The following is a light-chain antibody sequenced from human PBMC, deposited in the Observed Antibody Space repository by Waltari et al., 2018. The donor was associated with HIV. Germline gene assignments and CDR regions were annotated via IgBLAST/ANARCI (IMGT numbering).Light chain of an antibody. V-gene: IGKV1-39*01. CDR3: QQTFSPPRT. Sequence: DINMTQSPSSLSASVGDRVTITCRATQNIVTYLNWYHHNPGKAPTLPIFGASTLQDGVSSRFSVSGSETEFTLSIAGLQPEDFGTYSCQQTFSPPRTFGPGT. CDR1: QNIVTY. CDR2: GAS. J-gene: IGKJ2*01.